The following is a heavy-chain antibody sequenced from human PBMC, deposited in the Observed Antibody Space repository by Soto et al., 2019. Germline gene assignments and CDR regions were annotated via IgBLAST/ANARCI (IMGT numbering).Heavy chain of an antibody. Sequence: QVQLQQWGAGLLKPSETLSLTCGVYGGSFSGYYWSWIRQPPGGGLEWIGDINHSGRTNYSPSLRSRVSISLDTSADHSSLRLSSVTAADTAVYYCARGQPRADFWSGFYSRYFDLWGRGSLVTVSS. CDR3: ARGQPRADFWSGFYSRYFDL. J-gene: IGHJ2*01. D-gene: IGHD3-3*01. V-gene: IGHV4-34*01. CDR1: GGSFSGYY. CDR2: INHSGRT.